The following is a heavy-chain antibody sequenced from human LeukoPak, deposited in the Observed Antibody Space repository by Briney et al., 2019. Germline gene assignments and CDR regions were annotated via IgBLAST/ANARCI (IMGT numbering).Heavy chain of an antibody. Sequence: ASVKVSCKASGGTFSSYAISWVRQAPGQGLEWMGGIIPIFGTANYAQEFQGRVTITRDTSASTAYMELSSLRSEDMAVYYCARSRTSSSSGWYPFDYWGQGTLVTVSS. CDR3: ARSRTSSSSGWYPFDY. V-gene: IGHV1-69*05. CDR1: GGTFSSYA. J-gene: IGHJ4*02. D-gene: IGHD6-19*01. CDR2: IIPIFGTA.